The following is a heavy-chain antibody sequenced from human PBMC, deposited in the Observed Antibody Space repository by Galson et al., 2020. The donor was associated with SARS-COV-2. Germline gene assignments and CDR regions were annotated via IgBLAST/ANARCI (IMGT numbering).Heavy chain of an antibody. Sequence: NSGGSLRLSCAASGFTFSSYSMNWVRQAPGKGLEWVSSISRSSSYIYYADSVKGRFTISRDNAKNSLYLQMNSLRAEDTAVYYCARGQQLEGGFDYWGQGTLVTVSS. V-gene: IGHV3-21*01. D-gene: IGHD6-13*01. CDR2: ISRSSSYI. J-gene: IGHJ4*02. CDR3: ARGQQLEGGFDY. CDR1: GFTFSSYS.